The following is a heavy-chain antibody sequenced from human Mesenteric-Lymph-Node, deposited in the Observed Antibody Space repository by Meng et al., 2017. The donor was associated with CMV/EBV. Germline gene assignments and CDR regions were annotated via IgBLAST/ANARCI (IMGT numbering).Heavy chain of an antibody. CDR3: ASLQGGYFYYYGMDV. J-gene: IGHJ6*02. D-gene: IGHD3-16*01. V-gene: IGHV3-21*01. Sequence: GGSLRLSCAASGFSVNSYYMTWVRQAPGKGLEWVSSISSSSSYTYYADSVKGRFTISRDNAKNSLYLQMNSLRAEDTAVYYCASLQGGYFYYYGMDVWGQGTTVTVSS. CDR1: GFSVNSYY. CDR2: ISSSSSYT.